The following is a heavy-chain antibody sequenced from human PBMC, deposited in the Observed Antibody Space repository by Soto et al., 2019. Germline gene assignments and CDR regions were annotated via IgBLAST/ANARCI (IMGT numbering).Heavy chain of an antibody. CDR3: ARDLAYYYDSSGSTRWFDP. Sequence: PSETLSLTCTASGGSISSGDYYWSWIRQPPGKGLEWIGYIYYSGSTYYNPSLKSRVTISVDTSKNQFSLKLSSVTAADTAVYYCARDLAYYYDSSGSTRWFDPWGQGTLVTVSS. D-gene: IGHD3-22*01. J-gene: IGHJ5*02. CDR2: IYYSGST. V-gene: IGHV4-30-4*01. CDR1: GGSISSGDYY.